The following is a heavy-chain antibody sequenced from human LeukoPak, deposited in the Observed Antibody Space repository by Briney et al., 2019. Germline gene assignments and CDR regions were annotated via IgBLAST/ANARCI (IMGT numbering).Heavy chain of an antibody. CDR2: IYYSGST. J-gene: IGHJ4*02. CDR3: ARARGTVAIDY. D-gene: IGHD5-12*01. V-gene: IGHV4-39*07. CDR1: GGSISSSSYY. Sequence: SETLSLTCTVSGGSISSSSYYWGWIRQPPGKGLEWIGSIYYSGSTYYNPSLKSRVTVSVDTSKNQFSLKLTSVTAADTAVYYCARARGTVAIDYWGQGTLVTVSS.